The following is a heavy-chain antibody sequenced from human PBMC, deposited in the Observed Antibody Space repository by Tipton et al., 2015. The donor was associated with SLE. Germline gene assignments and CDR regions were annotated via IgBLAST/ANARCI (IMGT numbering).Heavy chain of an antibody. CDR1: GFTLSGYP. CDR3: AKLVVNWFDP. Sequence: LRLSCVASGFTLSGYPMHWVRQPPGKGLEWIGGIYRTGSTNYNPSLKSRLTISVDNSKNQFSLGLTSVTAADTAVYYCAKLVVNWFDPWGQGTPVTVSS. J-gene: IGHJ5*02. V-gene: IGHV4/OR15-8*01. D-gene: IGHD2-15*01. CDR2: IYRTGST.